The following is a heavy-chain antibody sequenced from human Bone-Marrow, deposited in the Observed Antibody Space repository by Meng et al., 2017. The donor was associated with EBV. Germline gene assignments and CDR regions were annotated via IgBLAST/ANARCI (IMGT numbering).Heavy chain of an antibody. CDR3: ARDGIAVPGGSNWFDP. CDR2: FLPILGAA. Sequence: QVQLVPSGAEVKKPGSSVKVSCKASGDIFTNLAFTWVRQVPGKGLEWMGGFLPILGAANYAQKFQGRLTITADKSTTTAFMELRSLRVDDTAVYFCARDGIAVPGGSNWFDPWGQGTLVTVSS. CDR1: GDIFTNLA. D-gene: IGHD6-19*01. J-gene: IGHJ5*02. V-gene: IGHV1-69*06.